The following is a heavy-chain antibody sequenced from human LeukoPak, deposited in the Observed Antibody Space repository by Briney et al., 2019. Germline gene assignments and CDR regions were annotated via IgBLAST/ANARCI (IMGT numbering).Heavy chain of an antibody. V-gene: IGHV4-59*08. CDR2: IYYSGST. CDR1: GSSISSYY. Sequence: SETLSLTCTVSGSSISSYYWSWIRQPPGKGLEWIGYIYYSGSTNYNPSLKSRVTISVDTSKNQFSLKLSSVTAADTAVYYCARHDLTGEDYFDYWGQGTLVTVSS. CDR3: ARHDLTGEDYFDY. D-gene: IGHD7-27*01. J-gene: IGHJ4*02.